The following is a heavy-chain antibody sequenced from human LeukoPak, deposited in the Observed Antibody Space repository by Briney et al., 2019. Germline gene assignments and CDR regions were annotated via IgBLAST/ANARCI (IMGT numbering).Heavy chain of an antibody. J-gene: IGHJ3*02. CDR1: GFTFSDHY. CDR3: AKTGTHSGSYYRPDAFDI. V-gene: IGHV3-72*01. CDR2: IRNKANSYTT. Sequence: GGSLRLSCVASGFTFSDHYMDWVRQAPGKGLEWVGRIRNKANSYTTEYVASVKGRFTISRDDSKSSLSLQMNSLRAEDTAVYYCAKTGTHSGSYYRPDAFDIWGQGTMVTVSS. D-gene: IGHD1-26*01.